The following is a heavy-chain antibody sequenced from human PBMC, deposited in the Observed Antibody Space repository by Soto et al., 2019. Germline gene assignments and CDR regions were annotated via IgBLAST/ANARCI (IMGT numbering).Heavy chain of an antibody. CDR1: GGSISSGDYY. V-gene: IGHV4-30-4*01. CDR3: ARDTRSIAAAGTQADLYYYYYYGMDV. CDR2: IYYSGST. D-gene: IGHD6-13*01. J-gene: IGHJ6*02. Sequence: SETLSLTCTVSGGSISSGDYYWSWIRQPPGKGLEWIGYIYYSGSTYYNPSLKSRVTISVDTSKNQFSLKLSSVTAADTAVYYCARDTRSIAAAGTQADLYYYYYYGMDVWGQGTTVTV.